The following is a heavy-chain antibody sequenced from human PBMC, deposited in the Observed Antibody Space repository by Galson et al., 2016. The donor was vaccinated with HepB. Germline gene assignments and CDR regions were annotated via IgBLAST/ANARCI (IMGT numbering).Heavy chain of an antibody. CDR3: AKAAYSGSYGFDY. CDR2: ISYDGSNK. D-gene: IGHD1-26*01. CDR1: GFTFSSYG. J-gene: IGHJ4*02. Sequence: SLRLSCAASGFTFSSYGMHWVRQAPGKGLEWVAVISYDGSNKYYADSVKGRFTISRDNSTNTLYLQMNSLRAEDTAVDYCAKAAYSGSYGFDYWGQGTLVTVSS. V-gene: IGHV3-30*18.